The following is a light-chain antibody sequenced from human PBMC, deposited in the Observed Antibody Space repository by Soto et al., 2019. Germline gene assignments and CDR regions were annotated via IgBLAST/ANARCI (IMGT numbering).Light chain of an antibody. CDR3: QQYDQLPIT. J-gene: IGKJ4*01. V-gene: IGKV1-33*01. CDR2: DVY. CDR1: QDISKY. Sequence: DIQMTQSASSLPESVGDTVTISCQASQDISKYLNWFQQKPGKAPKLLIYDVYNVETGVPSRFSGRGSGTDFTLIISNLQPEDFATYYCQQYDQLPITFGGGTKVDI.